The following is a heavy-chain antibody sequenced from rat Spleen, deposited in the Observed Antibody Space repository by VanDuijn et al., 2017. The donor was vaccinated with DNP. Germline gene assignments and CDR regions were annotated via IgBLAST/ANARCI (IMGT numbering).Heavy chain of an antibody. D-gene: IGHD1-1*01. Sequence: EVQLVESGGGLVQPGRSLKLSCAASGFTFSNYDMAWVRQAPTKGLEWVASITYSDNTSYYRDSVKGRFTVSRDNAKNTLYLQMDSLRSEDTATYYCARQRWYYSGEGMDYWGQGVMVTVSS. CDR1: GFTFSNYD. CDR3: ARQRWYYSGEGMDY. J-gene: IGHJ2*01. CDR2: ITYSDNTS. V-gene: IGHV5S13*01.